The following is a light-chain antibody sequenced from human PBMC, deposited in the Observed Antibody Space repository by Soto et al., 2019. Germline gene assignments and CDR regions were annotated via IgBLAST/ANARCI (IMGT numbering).Light chain of an antibody. J-gene: IGLJ1*01. CDR1: SSDVGGYNY. CDR3: CSYAGSNNRV. CDR2: EVS. Sequence: QLVLTQPPSASASPGQSVTISCTGTSSDVGGYNYVSWYQHHPGKAPKLMIFEVSKRPSGVPDRFSGSKSGNTASLTVSGLQAEDEADYFCCSYAGSNNRVFGTGTKLTVL. V-gene: IGLV2-8*01.